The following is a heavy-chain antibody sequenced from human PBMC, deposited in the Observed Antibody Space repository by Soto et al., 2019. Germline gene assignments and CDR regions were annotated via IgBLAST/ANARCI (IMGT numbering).Heavy chain of an antibody. CDR2: IWYDGRKE. Sequence: GGSLRLSCSASGFTFSTYGMHWVRQAPGKGLEWVALIWYDGRKEDYADSVKGRFTISRDNSKNTLYLQMNSLRADDTAVYYCARPAATVIFYSGMDVWGQGTTVTVSS. J-gene: IGHJ6*02. CDR1: GFTFSTYG. CDR3: ARPAATVIFYSGMDV. V-gene: IGHV3-33*01. D-gene: IGHD4-17*01.